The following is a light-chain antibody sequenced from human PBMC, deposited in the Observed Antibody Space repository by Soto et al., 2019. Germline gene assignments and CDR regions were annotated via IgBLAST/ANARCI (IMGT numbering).Light chain of an antibody. J-gene: IGKJ1*01. CDR3: QQRYNTPWT. Sequence: DIKMTQSPSSLSASVGDRVTITCRASQSIIIYLNWYQQKPGKAPNLLIYAASSLQSGVPSRFSGSGSATDFTLTISSLQPEDFATYYCQQRYNTPWTFGQGTKVDIK. CDR1: QSIIIY. V-gene: IGKV1-39*01. CDR2: AAS.